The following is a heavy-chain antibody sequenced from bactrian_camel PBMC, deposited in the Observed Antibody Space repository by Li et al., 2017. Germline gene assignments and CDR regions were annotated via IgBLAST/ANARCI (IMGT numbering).Heavy chain of an antibody. Sequence: HVQLVESGGGSVQAGGSLTLSCSASGHTYSTNCLGWFRQAPGTKREGVATLIFRDGSTFYHDTVKGRFTVSRDTASNTVYLHMNSLKIEDTAVYYCALGSSRQATMTARGKGTQVTVS. D-gene: IGHD3*01. CDR1: GHTYSTNC. CDR2: LIFRDGST. J-gene: IGHJ4*01. V-gene: IGHV3-3*01.